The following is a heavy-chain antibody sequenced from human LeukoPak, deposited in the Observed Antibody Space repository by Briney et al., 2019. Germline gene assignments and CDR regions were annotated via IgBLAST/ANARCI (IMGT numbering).Heavy chain of an antibody. Sequence: GGSLRLSCAASGFTFSSYWMSWVRQAPGEGLEWVANIKQDGSEKYYVDSVKGRLTISRDNAMNSLYLQMNSLRAEDTAVYYCAGDYDFWSGFSPWGQGTLVTVSS. CDR3: AGDYDFWSGFSP. D-gene: IGHD3-3*01. V-gene: IGHV3-7*01. J-gene: IGHJ5*02. CDR1: GFTFSSYW. CDR2: IKQDGSEK.